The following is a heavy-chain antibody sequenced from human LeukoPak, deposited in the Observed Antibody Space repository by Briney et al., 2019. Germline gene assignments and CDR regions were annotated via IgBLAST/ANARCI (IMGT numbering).Heavy chain of an antibody. CDR2: ISYSGST. V-gene: IGHV4-61*01. D-gene: IGHD1-1*01. Sequence: SETLSLTCSVSGGSISSGSYYWGWVRQPPGEGLEWIGYISYSGSTNFNPSLKSRVTISVDTSKNQFSLKLSSVTAADTAVYYCAREGTAGTNLNWFDPWGQGTLVTVSS. CDR3: AREGTAGTNLNWFDP. J-gene: IGHJ5*02. CDR1: GGSISSGSYY.